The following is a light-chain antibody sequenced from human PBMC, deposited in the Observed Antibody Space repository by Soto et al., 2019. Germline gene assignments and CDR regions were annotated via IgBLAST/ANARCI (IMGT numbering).Light chain of an antibody. Sequence: QSALTQPRSVSGSPGQSVTISCTATSSDVGGYNYVSWYQQYPGKAPKVMIYDVKTRPSGVPDRFSGSKSGNTASLTISGLQAEDEADYYCCSYAGSYTFVFGTGTKLTVL. CDR1: SSDVGGYNY. CDR3: CSYAGSYTFV. V-gene: IGLV2-11*01. J-gene: IGLJ1*01. CDR2: DVK.